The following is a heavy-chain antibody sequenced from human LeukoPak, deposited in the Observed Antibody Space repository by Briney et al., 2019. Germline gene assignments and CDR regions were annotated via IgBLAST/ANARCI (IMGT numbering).Heavy chain of an antibody. CDR3: ARDAVGNTAMAIDY. J-gene: IGHJ4*02. V-gene: IGHV3-30*02. Sequence: GGSLRLSCAASGFTFSSYGMHWVRQAPGKGLEWVAFIRYDGSNKYYADSVKGRFTISRGNSKNTLYLQMNSLRAEDTAVYYCARDAVGNTAMAIDYWGQGTLVTVSS. CDR2: IRYDGSNK. CDR1: GFTFSSYG. D-gene: IGHD5-18*01.